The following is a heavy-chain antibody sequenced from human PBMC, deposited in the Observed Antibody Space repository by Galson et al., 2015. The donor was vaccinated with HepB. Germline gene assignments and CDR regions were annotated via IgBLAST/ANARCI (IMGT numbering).Heavy chain of an antibody. J-gene: IGHJ2*01. CDR3: ARDGYSSSWYVRYFDL. CDR2: IYSGGST. CDR1: GFTVSSNY. D-gene: IGHD6-13*01. V-gene: IGHV3-66*01. Sequence: CLRLSCAASGFTVSSNYMSWVRQAPGKGLEWVSVIYSGGSTYYADSVKGRFTISRDNSKNTLYLQMNSLRAEDTAVYYCARDGYSSSWYVRYFDLWGRGTLVTVSS.